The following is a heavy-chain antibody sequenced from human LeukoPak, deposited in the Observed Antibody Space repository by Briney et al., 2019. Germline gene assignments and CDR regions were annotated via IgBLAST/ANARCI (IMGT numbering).Heavy chain of an antibody. CDR1: GGSFSGYY. CDR3: ARGDPGARWFDP. Sequence: PSETLSLTCAVYGGSFSGYYWSWIRQPPGKGLEWIGEINHSGSTNYNPSHKSRVTISVDTSKNQFSLKLSSVTAADTAVYYCARGDPGARWFDPWGQGTLVTVSS. J-gene: IGHJ5*02. D-gene: IGHD3-10*01. CDR2: INHSGST. V-gene: IGHV4-34*01.